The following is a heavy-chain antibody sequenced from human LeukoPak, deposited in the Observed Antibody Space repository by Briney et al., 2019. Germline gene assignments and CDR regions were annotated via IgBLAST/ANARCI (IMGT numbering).Heavy chain of an antibody. V-gene: IGHV1-2*02. D-gene: IGHD4-23*01. CDR2: INPNSGGT. CDR1: GYTFTGYH. CDR3: ARAAYGGNPDYYYYGMDV. Sequence: ASVTVSCKASGYTFTGYHMHWVRQAPGQGLEWMGWINPNSGGTNYAQNFQGRVTMTRDTSISTAYMELSRLRSDDTAVYYCARAAYGGNPDYYYYGMDVWGQGTTVTVSS. J-gene: IGHJ6*02.